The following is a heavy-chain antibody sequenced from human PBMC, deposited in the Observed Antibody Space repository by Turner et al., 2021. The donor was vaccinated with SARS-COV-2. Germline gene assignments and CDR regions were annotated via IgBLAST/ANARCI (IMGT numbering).Heavy chain of an antibody. D-gene: IGHD7-27*01. Sequence: EVQLVESGGGLVQPGRSLRLSCAASGFTFDDYAMNWVRQAPGKGLEWVSGISWNSGSIGYADSVKGRFTISRDNAKNSLYLQMNSLRAEDTALYYCAKDILGNYYYYSMDVWGQGTTVTVSS. CDR1: GFTFDDYA. V-gene: IGHV3-9*01. CDR3: AKDILGNYYYYSMDV. J-gene: IGHJ6*02. CDR2: ISWNSGSI.